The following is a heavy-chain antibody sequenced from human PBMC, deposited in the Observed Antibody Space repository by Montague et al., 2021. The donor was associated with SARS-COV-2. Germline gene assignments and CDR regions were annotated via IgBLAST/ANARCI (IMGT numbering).Heavy chain of an antibody. CDR2: ISSGSGSSI. J-gene: IGHJ6*02. CDR1: VFSFSSYE. V-gene: IGHV3-48*03. D-gene: IGHD2-15*01. Sequence: SLRLSCAASVFSFSSYEMNWARQAPGKGLEWISYISSGSGSSIHYADXXRGRFTISRANAKNSLYLQMNGLRAEDTAIYYCARDVDPNSWDGMDVWGQGTTVTVSS. CDR3: ARDVDPNSWDGMDV.